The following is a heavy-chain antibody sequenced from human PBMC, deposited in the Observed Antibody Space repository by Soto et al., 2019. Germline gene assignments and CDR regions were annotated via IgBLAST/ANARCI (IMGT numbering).Heavy chain of an antibody. V-gene: IGHV4-61*01. Sequence: SETLSLTCTVSGGSVSSGSYYWSWIRQPPGKGLEWIGYIYYSGSTNYNPSLKSRVTISVDTSKNQFSTKLSSVTAADTAVYYCARGTSIAAAGTREYYYYYYGMDVWGQGTTVTVSS. CDR3: ARGTSIAAAGTREYYYYYYGMDV. CDR1: GGSVSSGSYY. D-gene: IGHD6-13*01. CDR2: IYYSGST. J-gene: IGHJ6*02.